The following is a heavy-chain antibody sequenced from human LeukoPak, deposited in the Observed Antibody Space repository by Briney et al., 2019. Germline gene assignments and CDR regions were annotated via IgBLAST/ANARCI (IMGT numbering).Heavy chain of an antibody. CDR2: ISYDGSNK. J-gene: IGHJ3*02. D-gene: IGHD3-22*01. Sequence: GGSLRLSCTASKFTFSHYGMQWVRQAPGKGLEWVAVISYDGSNKYYADSVKGRFTISRDNSKNTLYLQMNSLRAEDTAVYYCAKDSEGYYDSPIDIWGQGTMVTVSS. CDR1: KFTFSHYG. CDR3: AKDSEGYYDSPIDI. V-gene: IGHV3-30*18.